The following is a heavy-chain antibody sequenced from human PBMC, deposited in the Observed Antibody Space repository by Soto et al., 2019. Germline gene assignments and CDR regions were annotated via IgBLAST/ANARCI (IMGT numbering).Heavy chain of an antibody. J-gene: IGHJ4*02. CDR2: VLQSGDGP. CDR3: VRDYYHISGSHYDIPLDS. D-gene: IGHD3-10*01. Sequence: EVQLLESGGGLVQPGGSLRLSCAASGFTFNNYAMTWVRQAPGKGPEWVSTVLQSGDGPFYADSVRGRFIISRDNSKDTLYLQMNSLRAEDTAVYQCVRDYYHISGSHYDIPLDSWGQGTLVTVSS. V-gene: IGHV3-23*01. CDR1: GFTFNNYA.